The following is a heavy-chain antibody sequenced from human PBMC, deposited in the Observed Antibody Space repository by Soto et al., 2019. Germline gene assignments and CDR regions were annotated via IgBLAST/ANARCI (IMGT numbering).Heavy chain of an antibody. D-gene: IGHD3-22*01. CDR2: ISAYNGNT. J-gene: IGHJ4*02. V-gene: IGHV1-18*01. CDR3: AQNDYDSSSPWAFDY. CDR1: GYTFTSYG. Sequence: ASVKVSCKASGYTFTSYGISWVRQVPGQGLEWMGWISAYNGNTNYAQKLQGRVTMTTDTSTSTAYMELRSLRSDDTAVYYCAQNDYDSSSPWAFDYWGQGTLVTVS.